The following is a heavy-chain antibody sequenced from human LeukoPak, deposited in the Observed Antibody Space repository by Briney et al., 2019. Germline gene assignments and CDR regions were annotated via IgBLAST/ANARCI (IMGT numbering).Heavy chain of an antibody. V-gene: IGHV3-11*06. CDR1: GFTFSDYY. CDR3: ARGTETTAYFDY. Sequence: GGSLRLSCAASGFTFSDYYMSWVRQAPGKGLEWVSYISGSSGYTKYADSVKGRFTISRDNAKNSLYLQVNSLRAEDTAVYYCARGTETTAYFDYWGQGTPVTVSS. D-gene: IGHD1-1*01. CDR2: ISGSSGYT. J-gene: IGHJ4*02.